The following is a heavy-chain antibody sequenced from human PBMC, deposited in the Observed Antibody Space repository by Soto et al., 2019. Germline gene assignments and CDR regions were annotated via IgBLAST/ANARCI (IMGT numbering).Heavy chain of an antibody. CDR3: ARAAASLDP. J-gene: IGHJ5*02. Sequence: ASVKVSCKASGYTFTSYGISWVRQATGQGLEWMGWMNVKNGKTDYAQKFQGRVTMTKDTSISTAYMELRSLTSDDTAVDYCARAAASLDPWGQGTLVTVSS. CDR2: MNVKNGKT. CDR1: GYTFTSYG. D-gene: IGHD6-25*01. V-gene: IGHV1-18*01.